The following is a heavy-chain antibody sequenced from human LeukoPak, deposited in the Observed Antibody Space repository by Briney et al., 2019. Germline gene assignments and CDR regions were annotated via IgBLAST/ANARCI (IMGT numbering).Heavy chain of an antibody. CDR3: ARLAVVVAATHDY. Sequence: GGTLRLSCAASGCTFSSYAMSWVRQAPGKGLEWVSAISGSGGSTYYADSVKGRFTISRDNSKNTLYLQMNSLRAEDTAVYYCARLAVVVAATHDYWGQGTLVTVSS. CDR2: ISGSGGST. D-gene: IGHD2-15*01. CDR1: GCTFSSYA. V-gene: IGHV3-23*01. J-gene: IGHJ4*02.